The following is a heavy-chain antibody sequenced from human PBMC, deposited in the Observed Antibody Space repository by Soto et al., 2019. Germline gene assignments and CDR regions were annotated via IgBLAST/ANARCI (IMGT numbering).Heavy chain of an antibody. CDR2: IYHGGSP. J-gene: IGHJ4*02. Sequence: ALSVMCATSGGSIGSGGYSWSWIRQPPGKGLEWIGYIYHGGSPHYNPSLKSRVTITVDRPKNQFSLQLSSVPAADTAVYYCARAGRRVYYYDSSGYSFDYWGRG. CDR3: ARAGRRVYYYDSSGYSFDY. CDR1: GGSIGSGGYS. V-gene: IGHV4-30-2*01. D-gene: IGHD3-22*01.